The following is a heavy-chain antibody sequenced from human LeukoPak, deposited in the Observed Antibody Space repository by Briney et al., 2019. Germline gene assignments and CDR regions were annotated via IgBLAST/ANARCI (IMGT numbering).Heavy chain of an antibody. Sequence: PGGSLRLSCAASGFTFSSYAMSWVRQAPGKGLEWVSGISGSGGSTYYADSVKGRFTISRDNSKKTLYLQMNSLRVEDTAVYYCATEGRIIRGVIDIWGQGPMVTVSS. J-gene: IGHJ3*02. V-gene: IGHV3-23*01. CDR2: ISGSGGST. CDR3: ATEGRIIRGVIDI. CDR1: GFTFSSYA. D-gene: IGHD3-10*01.